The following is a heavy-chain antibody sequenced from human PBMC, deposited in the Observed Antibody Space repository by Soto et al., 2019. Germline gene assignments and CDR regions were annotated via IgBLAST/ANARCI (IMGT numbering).Heavy chain of an antibody. V-gene: IGHV1-46*01. CDR3: ARDVTPTQANTIFSVGGMDV. D-gene: IGHD3-9*01. CDR1: GYTFTSYY. J-gene: IGHJ6*02. Sequence: QVQLVQSGAEVKKPGASVKVSCKASGYTFTSYYMHWVRQAPGQGLEWMGIINPSGGSTSYAQKFQGRVTMTRDTSTSTVYMELSSLRSEDTAVYYCARDVTPTQANTIFSVGGMDVWGQGTTVTVSS. CDR2: INPSGGST.